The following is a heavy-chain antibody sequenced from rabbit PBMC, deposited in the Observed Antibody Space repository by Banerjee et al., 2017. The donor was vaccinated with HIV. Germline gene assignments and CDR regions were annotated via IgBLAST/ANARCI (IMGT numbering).Heavy chain of an antibody. D-gene: IGHD1-1*01. V-gene: IGHV1S45*01. CDR3: ARDTSSSFSSYGMDL. CDR1: GVSFSVSSY. J-gene: IGHJ6*01. CDR2: IESGSSGFT. Sequence: QEQLEESGGDLVKPGASLTLTCIASGVSFSVSSYMCWVRQAPGKGLEWIACIESGSSGFTYFASWAKGRFTISKTSSTTVTLQMTSLTAADTATYFCARDTSSSFSSYGMDLRGQGTLVTVS.